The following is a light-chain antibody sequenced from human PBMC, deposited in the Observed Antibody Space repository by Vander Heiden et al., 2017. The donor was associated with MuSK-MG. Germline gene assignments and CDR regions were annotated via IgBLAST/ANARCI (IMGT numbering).Light chain of an antibody. J-gene: IGKJ1*01. Sequence: DIQMTQSPSSLSASVGDRVTITCRASQSISTYLNWYQQKPGKAPNLLIYAASSLQSRVPSTFSGRGSGRDFTLTITRLQPEDIATYYSQRSEGIPRTFGQGTRVEMK. CDR1: QSISTY. CDR2: AAS. CDR3: QRSEGIPRT. V-gene: IGKV1-39*01.